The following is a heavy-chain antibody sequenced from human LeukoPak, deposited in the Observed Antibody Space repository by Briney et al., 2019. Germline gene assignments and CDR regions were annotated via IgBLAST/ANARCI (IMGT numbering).Heavy chain of an antibody. V-gene: IGHV1-69*05. D-gene: IGHD1-7*01. Sequence: SVKVSCKASGCTISSHAISWVRQAPGQGLEWMGGIIPIFGAAKYAQKFQGRVTITTDESTSTAYMELSSLTTEDTAVYYCARGAGTSPIYYWGQGTLVTVSS. CDR2: IIPIFGAA. J-gene: IGHJ4*02. CDR1: GCTISSHA. CDR3: ARGAGTSPIYY.